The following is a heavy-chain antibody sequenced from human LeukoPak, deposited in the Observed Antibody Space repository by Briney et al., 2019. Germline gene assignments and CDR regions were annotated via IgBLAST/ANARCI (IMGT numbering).Heavy chain of an antibody. J-gene: IGHJ6*02. CDR2: MNPNSGNT. D-gene: IGHD3-16*01. CDR1: GYTFTSYD. V-gene: IGHV1-8*01. CDR3: AKAQLKYRFMFEGIGQIYGMDV. Sequence: GASVKVSCKASGYTFTSYDINWVRQATGQGLEWMGWMNPNSGNTGYAQKFQGRVTMTRNTSISTAYMELSSLRSEDTALYYCAKAQLKYRFMFEGIGQIYGMDVWGQGTTVTVSS.